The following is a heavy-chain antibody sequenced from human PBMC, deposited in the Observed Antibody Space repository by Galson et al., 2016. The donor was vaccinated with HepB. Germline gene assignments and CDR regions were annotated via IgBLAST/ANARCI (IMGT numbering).Heavy chain of an antibody. J-gene: IGHJ4*02. D-gene: IGHD5-18*01. Sequence: SLRLSCAASGFTFSDFGMHWVRQAPGKGLERVALIWYDGRNKHYADSVKGRFTISRDNSKSTLYLQMNTLRADDTAVYYCAKGLQVDKAMVGAYWGQGTLVTVSS. CDR3: AKGLQVDKAMVGAY. V-gene: IGHV3-33*06. CDR2: IWYDGRNK. CDR1: GFTFSDFG.